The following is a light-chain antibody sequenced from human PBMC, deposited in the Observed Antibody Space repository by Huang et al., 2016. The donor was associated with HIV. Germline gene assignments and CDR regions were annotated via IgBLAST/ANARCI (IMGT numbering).Light chain of an antibody. CDR1: QSVSIN. J-gene: IGKJ1*01. V-gene: IGKV3-15*01. CDR2: GTS. Sequence: EIVMTQSPATLSVSPGERATLSCRASQSVSINLAWFQQKPGQAPRLLIFGTSTRATGSPARFSGSGSGTEFTLTISSLQSEDFAVYYCQQYNIWPRAFGQGTKVEIK. CDR3: QQYNIWPRA.